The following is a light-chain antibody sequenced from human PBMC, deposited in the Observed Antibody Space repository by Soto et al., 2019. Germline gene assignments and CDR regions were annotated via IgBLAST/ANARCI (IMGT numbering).Light chain of an antibody. CDR3: QQYHSHSWT. CDR1: QRISNW. J-gene: IGKJ1*01. Sequence: DIQMKESTSTWSAYEEKRITITCRASQRISNWLAWYQQNPGIAPKPLIFAASTLERGVPSRFSGTGSGTAFTLSISSLRPDDFATYYCQQYHSHSWTFGQ. CDR2: AAS. V-gene: IGKV1-5*01.